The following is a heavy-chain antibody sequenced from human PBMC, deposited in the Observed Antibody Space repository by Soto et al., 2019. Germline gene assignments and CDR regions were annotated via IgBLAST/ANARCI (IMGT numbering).Heavy chain of an antibody. Sequence: QVQLQESGPGLVKPSQTLSLTCTISGGSINSGGYYWSWIRQHPGKGLEWIGYISYSGSTYYYPSLKSRVTISVDTSKNQLSLKLSSVTAADTAVYYCATSDYDSSGYYGGFDYWGQGTLVTVSS. CDR1: GGSINSGGYY. CDR3: ATSDYDSSGYYGGFDY. V-gene: IGHV4-31*03. CDR2: ISYSGST. J-gene: IGHJ4*02. D-gene: IGHD3-22*01.